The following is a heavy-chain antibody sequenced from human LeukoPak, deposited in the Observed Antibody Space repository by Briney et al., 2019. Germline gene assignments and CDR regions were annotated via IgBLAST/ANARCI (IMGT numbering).Heavy chain of an antibody. CDR3: AREDILTGFDY. V-gene: IGHV3-53*01. CDR2: IYSGGST. Sequence: GGSLRLSCAASGFTVSSNYMSWVRQAPGKGLEWVSVIYSGGSTYYADSVKGRFTISRDNSKNTLYLQMNSLRAENTAVYYCAREDILTGFDYWGQGTLVTVSS. J-gene: IGHJ4*02. D-gene: IGHD3-9*01. CDR1: GFTVSSNY.